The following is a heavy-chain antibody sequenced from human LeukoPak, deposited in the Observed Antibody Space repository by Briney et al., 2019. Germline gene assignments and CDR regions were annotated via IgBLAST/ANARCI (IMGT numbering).Heavy chain of an antibody. CDR3: ARVAEWSGYLDWFDP. Sequence: SETLSLTCTVSGYSISSGYYWGWIRQPPGKGLEWIGGIYHSGSTYYNPSLKSPVTISVDTSKNQFSLKLSSVTAADTAVYYCARVAEWSGYLDWFDPWGQGTLVTVSS. J-gene: IGHJ5*02. D-gene: IGHD3-3*01. CDR2: IYHSGST. V-gene: IGHV4-38-2*02. CDR1: GYSISSGYY.